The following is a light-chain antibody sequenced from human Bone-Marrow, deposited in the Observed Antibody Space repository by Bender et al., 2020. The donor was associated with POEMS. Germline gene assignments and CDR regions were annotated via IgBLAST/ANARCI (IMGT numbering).Light chain of an antibody. V-gene: IGLV2-14*01. CDR3: ASYTNTGGLL. CDR1: SSDVVGFDY. CDR2: DVT. Sequence: QSALTQPASVSGSPGQSITLLCTGTSSDVVGFDYVSCYQVHPGIAPKLMIYDVTDRPSGVSVRFSGSKSGNPASLTISGHKPEDEADYYCASYTNTGGLLFGTGTTVTDL. J-gene: IGLJ1*01.